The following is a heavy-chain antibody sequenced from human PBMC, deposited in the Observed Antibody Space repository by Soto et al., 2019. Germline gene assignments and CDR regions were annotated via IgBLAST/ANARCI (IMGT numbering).Heavy chain of an antibody. D-gene: IGHD6-13*01. CDR2: IGGSGGCT. J-gene: IGHJ4*02. Sequence: EVQLLETGGGLVQPGESLRLSCAGSGFTFSNYAMSWVRQVPGKGLEWVSTIGGSGGCTYYADSVKGRSTSSRDNSKNTLYVQMNGLRSADTAVYYFVNQQMRDIRAFDYWCPGTLVTVSS. V-gene: IGHV3-23*01. CDR1: GFTFSNYA. CDR3: VNQQMRDIRAFDY.